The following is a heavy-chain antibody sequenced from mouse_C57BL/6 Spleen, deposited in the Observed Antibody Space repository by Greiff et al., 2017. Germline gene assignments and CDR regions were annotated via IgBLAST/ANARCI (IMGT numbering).Heavy chain of an antibody. V-gene: IGHV5-9*01. CDR2: ISGGGGNT. Sequence: EVQRVESGGGLVKPGGSLKLSCAASGFTFSSYTMSWVRQTPEKRLEWVATISGGGGNTYYPDSVKGRFTISRDNAKNTLYLQMSSLRSEDTALYYCSRRGNYWFAYWGQGTLVTVSA. J-gene: IGHJ3*01. CDR1: GFTFSSYT. D-gene: IGHD2-1*01. CDR3: SRRGNYWFAY.